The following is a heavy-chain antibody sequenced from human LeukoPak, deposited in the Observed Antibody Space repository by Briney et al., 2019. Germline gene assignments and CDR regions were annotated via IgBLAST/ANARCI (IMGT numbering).Heavy chain of an antibody. CDR3: ARDPMITFGGVIVIPTPLGAFDI. CDR2: INPNSGGT. V-gene: IGHV1-2*02. J-gene: IGHJ3*02. CDR1: GYTFTGYY. Sequence: ASVKVSCKASGYTFTGYYMHWVRQAPGQGLEWMGWINPNSGGTNYAQKFQGRVTMTRDTSISTAYMELSRLRSDDTAVYYCARDPMITFGGVIVIPTPLGAFDIWGQGTMVTVSS. D-gene: IGHD3-16*02.